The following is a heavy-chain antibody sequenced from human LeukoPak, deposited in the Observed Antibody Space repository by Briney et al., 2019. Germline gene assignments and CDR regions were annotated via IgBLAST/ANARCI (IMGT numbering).Heavy chain of an antibody. D-gene: IGHD1-26*01. J-gene: IGHJ6*03. CDR1: GFTFNNYN. CDR3: AREPDSGNYGKYYYYYMDV. CDR2: INCNGAYI. Sequence: GGSLRLSCAASGFTFNNYNMHWVRQAPGKALEWVSSINCNGAYIFYADSVKGRFTISRDNAKHSLYLQMNSLGPEDTAVYCCAREPDSGNYGKYYYYYMDVWGKGTTVTISS. V-gene: IGHV3-21*01.